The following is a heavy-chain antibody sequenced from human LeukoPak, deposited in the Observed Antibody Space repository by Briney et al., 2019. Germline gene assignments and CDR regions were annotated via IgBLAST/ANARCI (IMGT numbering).Heavy chain of an antibody. V-gene: IGHV4-39*01. CDR2: IYYSGST. CDR1: GGSISSSSYY. D-gene: IGHD3-16*02. Sequence: SETLSLTCTVSGGSISSSSYYWGWIRQPPGKGLEWIGSIYYSGSTYYNPSLKSRVNISVDTSKNQFSLKLSSVTAADTAVYYCYIYDYVWGSYRRHFDYWGQGTLVTVSS. J-gene: IGHJ4*02. CDR3: YIYDYVWGSYRRHFDY.